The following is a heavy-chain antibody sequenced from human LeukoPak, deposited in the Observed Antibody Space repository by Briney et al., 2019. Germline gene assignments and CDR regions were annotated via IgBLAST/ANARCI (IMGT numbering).Heavy chain of an antibody. Sequence: GGSLRLSCAASGFTFSSYSMNWVRKAPGKGLEWVSSISSSSSYIYYADSVKGRFTISRDNAKNSLYLQMNSLRAEDTAVYYCARDIAVAVKDAFDIWGQGTMVTVSS. CDR2: ISSSSSYI. CDR1: GFTFSSYS. J-gene: IGHJ3*02. D-gene: IGHD6-19*01. CDR3: ARDIAVAVKDAFDI. V-gene: IGHV3-21*01.